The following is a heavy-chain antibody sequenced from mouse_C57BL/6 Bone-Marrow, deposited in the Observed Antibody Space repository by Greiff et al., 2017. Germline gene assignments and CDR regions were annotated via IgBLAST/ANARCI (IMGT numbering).Heavy chain of an antibody. Sequence: EVKLVESGGGLVQPGGSMKLSCVASGFTFSNYWMNWVRQSPEKGLEWVAQIRLKSDNYATHYAESVKGRFTISRDDSKSSVYLQMNNLRAEDTGIYYCTGYEVLRYGYAMDYWGQGTSVTVSS. CDR1: GFTFSNYW. D-gene: IGHD1-1*01. CDR2: IRLKSDNYAT. J-gene: IGHJ4*01. CDR3: TGYEVLRYGYAMDY. V-gene: IGHV6-3*01.